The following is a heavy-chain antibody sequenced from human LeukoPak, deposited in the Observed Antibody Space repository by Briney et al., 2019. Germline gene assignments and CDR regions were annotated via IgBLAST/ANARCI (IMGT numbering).Heavy chain of an antibody. CDR2: ISYDGSNK. CDR3: AKVPDYYGSGSIDY. CDR1: GFTFSSYG. V-gene: IGHV3-30*18. Sequence: GRSLRLSCAASGFTFSSYGMHWVRQAPGKGLEWVAVISYDGSNKYYADSVKGRFTISRDNSKNTLYLQMNSLRAEDTAVYYCAKVPDYYGSGSIDYWGPGTLVTVSS. J-gene: IGHJ4*02. D-gene: IGHD3-10*01.